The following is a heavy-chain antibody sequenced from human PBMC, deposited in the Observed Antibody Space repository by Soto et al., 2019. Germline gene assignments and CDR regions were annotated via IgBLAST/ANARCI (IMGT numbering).Heavy chain of an antibody. V-gene: IGHV1-69*08. J-gene: IGHJ4*02. Sequence: QVQLVQSGAEVKKPGSSVKVSCKASGGTFSSYTISWVRQAPGQGLEWMGRIIPILGIANYAQKFQGRVTITADKATSTAYMELSSLRSEDTAVYYCARDSWIGKFDYWGQGTLVTVSS. CDR2: IIPILGIA. CDR1: GGTFSSYT. D-gene: IGHD3-10*01. CDR3: ARDSWIGKFDY.